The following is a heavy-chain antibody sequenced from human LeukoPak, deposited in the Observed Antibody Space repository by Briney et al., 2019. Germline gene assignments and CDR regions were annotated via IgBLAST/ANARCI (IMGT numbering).Heavy chain of an antibody. D-gene: IGHD2-8*01. CDR2: ISGSGGST. CDR1: GFTFSSYA. Sequence: GGSLRLSCAASGFTFSSYAMSWVRQAPGKGLEWVSAISGSGGSTYYADSVKGRFTISRDNSKNTLYLQMNSLRAEDTAVYYCATRKWAPRSLFDCWGQGTLVTVSS. J-gene: IGHJ4*02. CDR3: ATRKWAPRSLFDC. V-gene: IGHV3-23*01.